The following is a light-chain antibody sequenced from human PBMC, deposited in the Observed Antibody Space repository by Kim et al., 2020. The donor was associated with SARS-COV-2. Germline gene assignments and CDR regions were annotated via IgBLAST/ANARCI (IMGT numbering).Light chain of an antibody. V-gene: IGKV1-5*03. CDR3: QQYDSHPYT. CDR1: QSVSSW. CDR2: KAS. J-gene: IGKJ2*01. Sequence: DIQMTQSPSILSASVGDRVTITCRASQSVSSWLAWYQQKPGKAPKLLISKASSLEGGVPSRFSGRGSGTEFTLTINTLQPDDFATYSCQQYDSHPYTFGQGTNLEI.